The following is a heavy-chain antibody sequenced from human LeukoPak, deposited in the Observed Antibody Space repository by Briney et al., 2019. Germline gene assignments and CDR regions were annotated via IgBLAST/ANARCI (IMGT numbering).Heavy chain of an antibody. CDR1: GGSISRYY. CDR3: ARGAIVAAGNYYFGY. J-gene: IGHJ4*02. CDR2: IHESGST. Sequence: SETLSLTCTVSGGSISRYYWTWIRQPPGKGLEWIGYIHESGSTKYNPSLKSRVTISVDTSKNQFSLKLSSVTAADTAVYYCARGAIVAAGNYYFGYWGQGAPVTVSS. D-gene: IGHD6-13*01. V-gene: IGHV4-59*01.